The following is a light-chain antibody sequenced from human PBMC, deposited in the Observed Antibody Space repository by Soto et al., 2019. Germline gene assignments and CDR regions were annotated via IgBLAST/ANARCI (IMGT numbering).Light chain of an antibody. CDR1: QSISSY. V-gene: IGKV1-39*01. CDR2: AAS. J-gene: IGKJ1*01. CDR3: QQSYSTPPT. Sequence: DIQMTQSQSSLSASVGDRVTITCRASQSISSYLNWYQQKPGKAPKLLIYAASSLQSGVPSRFSGSGSGTDFTLTISSLQPEDFATYYCQQSYSTPPTFGQGTGGYQ.